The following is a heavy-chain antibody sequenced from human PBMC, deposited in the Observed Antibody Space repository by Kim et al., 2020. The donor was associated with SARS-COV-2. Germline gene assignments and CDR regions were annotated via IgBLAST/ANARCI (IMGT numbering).Heavy chain of an antibody. J-gene: IGHJ4*02. CDR3: ARAGPTYYDILTGYMGVDY. V-gene: IGHV4-34*01. CDR1: GGSFSGYY. CDR2: INHSGST. Sequence: SETLSLTCAVYGGSFSGYYWSWIRQPPGKGLEWIGEINHSGSTNYNPSLKSRVTISVDTSKNQFSLKLSSVTAADTAVYYCARAGPTYYDILTGYMGVDYWGQGTLVTVSS. D-gene: IGHD3-9*01.